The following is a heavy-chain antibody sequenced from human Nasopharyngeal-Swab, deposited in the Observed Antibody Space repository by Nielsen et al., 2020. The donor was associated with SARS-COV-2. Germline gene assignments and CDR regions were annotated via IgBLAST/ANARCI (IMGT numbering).Heavy chain of an antibody. Sequence: GGSLSLSCAASGFTFSRYTMHWVRQAPGKGLEWVAVISYDGSNKYYADSVKGRFTISRDISKNTLHLQMNSLRAEDTAVFYCASTTLESSGYYYAFHYWGRGTLVTVSS. CDR3: ASTTLESSGYYYAFHY. CDR2: ISYDGSNK. CDR1: GFTFSRYT. J-gene: IGHJ4*02. D-gene: IGHD3-22*01. V-gene: IGHV3-30-3*01.